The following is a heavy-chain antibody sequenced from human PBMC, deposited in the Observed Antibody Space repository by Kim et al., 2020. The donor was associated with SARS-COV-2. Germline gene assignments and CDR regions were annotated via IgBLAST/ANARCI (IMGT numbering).Heavy chain of an antibody. CDR2: ISYDGSNK. D-gene: IGHD3-22*01. CDR3: ARAPYDSSGSPFDY. Sequence: GGSLRLSCAASGFTFSSYAMHWVRQAPGKGLEWVAVISYDGSNKYYADSVKGRFTISRDNSKNTLYLQMNSLRAEDTAVYYCARAPYDSSGSPFDYWGQGTLVTVSS. J-gene: IGHJ4*02. V-gene: IGHV3-30-3*01. CDR1: GFTFSSYA.